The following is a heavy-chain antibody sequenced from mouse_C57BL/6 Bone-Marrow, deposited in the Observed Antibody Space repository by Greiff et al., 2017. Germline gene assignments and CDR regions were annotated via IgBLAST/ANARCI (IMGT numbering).Heavy chain of an antibody. CDR3: ARGDYYGSRAWFAY. V-gene: IGHV1-82*01. D-gene: IGHD1-1*01. Sequence: VKLMESGPELVKPGASVKISCKASGYAFSSSWMNWVKQRPGKGLEWIGRIYPGDGDTNYNGKFKGKATLTADKSSSTAYLQLSSLTSEDSAVYFCARGDYYGSRAWFAYWGQGTLVTVSA. CDR2: IYPGDGDT. CDR1: GYAFSSSW. J-gene: IGHJ3*01.